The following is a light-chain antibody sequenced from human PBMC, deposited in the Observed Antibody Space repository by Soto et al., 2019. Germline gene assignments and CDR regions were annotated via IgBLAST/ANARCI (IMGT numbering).Light chain of an antibody. CDR1: SSDVGGYNY. V-gene: IGLV2-14*01. J-gene: IGLJ1*01. Sequence: QSALTQPASVSGSPGQSITISCTGTSSDVGGYNYVSWYQQHPGKAPKLRIYEVSNRPSGVSNRFSGSKSGNTASLTISGLQDEDEADYYCSSYTSSSIDYVFGTGTKVTVL. CDR2: EVS. CDR3: SSYTSSSIDYV.